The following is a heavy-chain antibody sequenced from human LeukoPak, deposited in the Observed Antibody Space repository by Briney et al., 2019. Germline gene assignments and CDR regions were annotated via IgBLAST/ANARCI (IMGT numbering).Heavy chain of an antibody. CDR2: IYSGGST. V-gene: IGHV3-53*01. Sequence: GGSLRLSCAASGFTVSSNYMSWVRQAPGKGLEWVSVIYSGGSTYYADSVKGRFTISRDNSKNTLYLQMSSLRAEDTAVYYCARWHGLQSLDYWGQGTLVTVSS. CDR1: GFTVSSNY. D-gene: IGHD4-11*01. J-gene: IGHJ4*02. CDR3: ARWHGLQSLDY.